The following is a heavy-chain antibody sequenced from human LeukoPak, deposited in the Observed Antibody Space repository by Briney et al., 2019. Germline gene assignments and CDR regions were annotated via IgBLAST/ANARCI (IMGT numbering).Heavy chain of an antibody. D-gene: IGHD5-18*01. CDR1: GGTFSSYA. Sequence: SVKVSCKASGGTFSSYAISWVRQAPGQGLEWMGRIIPILGIANYAQKFQGRVTITADKSTSTAYMELSSLRSEDTAVYYCASGGGYSYGSSPYYFDYWGQGTLVTVSS. CDR2: IIPILGIA. V-gene: IGHV1-69*04. CDR3: ASGGGYSYGSSPYYFDY. J-gene: IGHJ4*02.